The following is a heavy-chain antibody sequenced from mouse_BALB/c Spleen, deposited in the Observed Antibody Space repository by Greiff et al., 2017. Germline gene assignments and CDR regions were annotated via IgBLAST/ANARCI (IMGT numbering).Heavy chain of an antibody. J-gene: IGHJ4*01. CDR3: ARDYGNPYYAMDY. Sequence: VQLQQSGPELVKPGASVKMSCKASGYTFTSYVMHWVKQKPGQGLEWIGYINPYNDGTKYNEKFKGKATLTSDKSSSTAYMELSSLTSEDSAVYYCARDYGNPYYAMDYWGQGTSVTVSS. CDR2: INPYNDGT. V-gene: IGHV1-14*01. CDR1: GYTFTSYV. D-gene: IGHD2-1*01.